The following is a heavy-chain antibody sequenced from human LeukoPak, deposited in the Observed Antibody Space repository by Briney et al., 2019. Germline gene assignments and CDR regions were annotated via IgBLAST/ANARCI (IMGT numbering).Heavy chain of an antibody. CDR1: GFTFSSYS. Sequence: TGGSLRLSCAASGFTFSSYSMNWVRQAPGKGLEWVSFISSSRSYIYYADSVKGRFTISRDNAKNSLYLQMNSLRAEDTAVYYCAELGITMIGGVWGKGTTVTISS. J-gene: IGHJ6*04. CDR3: AELGITMIGGV. V-gene: IGHV3-21*01. D-gene: IGHD3-10*02. CDR2: ISSSRSYI.